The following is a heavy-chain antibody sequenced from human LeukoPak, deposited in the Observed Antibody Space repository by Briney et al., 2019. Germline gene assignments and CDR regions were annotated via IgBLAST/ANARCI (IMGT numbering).Heavy chain of an antibody. Sequence: GGSLRLSCAASGFTFSSHWMSWVRQAPGKGLEWVANIKQDGSEKYYVDSVKGRFTISRDNAKNSLYLQMNSLRAEDTAVYYCVREVGAPGSFQHWGQGAPVTVSS. V-gene: IGHV3-7*01. J-gene: IGHJ1*01. CDR1: GFTFSSHW. D-gene: IGHD1-26*01. CDR2: IKQDGSEK. CDR3: VREVGAPGSFQH.